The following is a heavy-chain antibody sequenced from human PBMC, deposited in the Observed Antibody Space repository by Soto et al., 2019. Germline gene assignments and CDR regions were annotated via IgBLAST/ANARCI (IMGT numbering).Heavy chain of an antibody. CDR2: IIYSGGT. V-gene: IGHV4-39*01. Sequence: SETLSLTCNVSGASISSYNYWGWFRQPPGKGLELIGSIIYSGGTYYNPSFKSRATISVDTSKNQFSLKLSSVTAADTAVYYCASQMYGSNAYFDSWGQGALVTVSS. CDR1: GASISSYNY. J-gene: IGHJ4*02. CDR3: ASQMYGSNAYFDS. D-gene: IGHD4-17*01.